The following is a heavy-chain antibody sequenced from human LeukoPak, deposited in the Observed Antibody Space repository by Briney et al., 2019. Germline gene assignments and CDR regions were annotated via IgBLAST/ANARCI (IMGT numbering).Heavy chain of an antibody. D-gene: IGHD3-22*01. CDR2: INPSGGST. Sequence: ASVKVSXKASGYTFTSYYMHWVRQAPGQGLEWMGIINPSGGSTTYAKKFQGRVTMTRDTSTSTVYMELSSLRSEDTAVYYCARAYYYDSSGYYFRYYFDYWGQGTLVTVSS. CDR3: ARAYYYDSSGYYFRYYFDY. J-gene: IGHJ4*02. CDR1: GYTFTSYY. V-gene: IGHV1-46*03.